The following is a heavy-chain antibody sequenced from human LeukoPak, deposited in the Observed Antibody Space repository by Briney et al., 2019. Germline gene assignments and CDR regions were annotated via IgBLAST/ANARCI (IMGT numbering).Heavy chain of an antibody. CDR2: INSSSSTI. Sequence: PGGSLRLSCAASGFTFSSYSMNWVRQAPGKGLEWVSYINSSSSTIYYADSVKGRFTISRDNAKNSLYLQMNSLTDEDTAVYYCARVRAVTTFRDAFDIWGQGTMVTVSS. D-gene: IGHD4-17*01. J-gene: IGHJ3*02. V-gene: IGHV3-48*02. CDR1: GFTFSSYS. CDR3: ARVRAVTTFRDAFDI.